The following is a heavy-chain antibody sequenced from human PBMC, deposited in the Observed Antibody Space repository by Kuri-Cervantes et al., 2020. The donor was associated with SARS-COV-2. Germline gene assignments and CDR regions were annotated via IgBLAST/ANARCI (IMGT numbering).Heavy chain of an antibody. CDR1: GFNFSRTD. Sequence: GESLKISFAASGFNFSRTDMHWVRQAPGKGPEWVAVISHDGKNKKCIASGKGRFTISRDNSQNTLYLHMKSLRSEDTAMYYCAKDRVGVQDFWGQGTLVTVSS. V-gene: IGHV3-30*18. CDR3: AKDRVGVQDF. CDR2: ISHDGKNK. J-gene: IGHJ4*02. D-gene: IGHD2-21*01.